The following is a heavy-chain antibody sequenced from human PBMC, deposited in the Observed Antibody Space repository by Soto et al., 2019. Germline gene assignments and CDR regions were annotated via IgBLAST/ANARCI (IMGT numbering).Heavy chain of an antibody. J-gene: IGHJ6*02. V-gene: IGHV4-59*08. CDR1: DDSSSSYK. D-gene: IGHD3-10*01. CDR3: VRQGFGRLHGLVDV. CDR2: IDSSGGT. Sequence: QVQLQESGPGLVKPSETLSLTCTVSDDSSSSYKWSWIRQPPGRRLEWIGYIDSSGGTSYNPSLQSRVTLXGXTXXKQFSLKLRSVTAADTAVYYCVRQGFGRLHGLVDVWGQGTTVTVSS.